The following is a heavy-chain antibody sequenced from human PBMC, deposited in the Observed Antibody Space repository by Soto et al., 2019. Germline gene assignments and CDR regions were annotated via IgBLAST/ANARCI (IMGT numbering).Heavy chain of an antibody. J-gene: IGHJ4*02. CDR2: IKYDGGEK. CDR1: GISFSTCW. D-gene: IGHD2-15*01. V-gene: IGHV3-7*01. Sequence: HPGGSLRLSCAASGISFSTCWMSWVRQAPGKGLEWVAKIKYDGGEKSYVDSVKGRFTISRDNAKNSLYLQMNSLRAEDSAIYYCARDEWWSLPNWGQGTLVTVSS. CDR3: ARDEWWSLPN.